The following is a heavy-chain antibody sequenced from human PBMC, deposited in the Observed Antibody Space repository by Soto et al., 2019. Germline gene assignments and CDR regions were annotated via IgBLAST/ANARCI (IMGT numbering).Heavy chain of an antibody. CDR2: INHSGST. D-gene: IGHD3-10*01. Sequence: QVQLQQWGAGLLKPSETLSLTCAVYGESFRGHYWSWIRQAPGKGLEWIGEINHSGSTNYNPSLKSRLAISGKSSKGQFSLKLGSVTAADTAVYYCARVVGSSGAYFDCWGQGTLVTGSS. CDR1: GESFRGHY. CDR3: ARVVGSSGAYFDC. V-gene: IGHV4-34*02. J-gene: IGHJ4*02.